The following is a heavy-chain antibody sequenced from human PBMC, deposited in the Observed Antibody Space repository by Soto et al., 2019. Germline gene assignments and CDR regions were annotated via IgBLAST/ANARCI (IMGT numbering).Heavy chain of an antibody. V-gene: IGHV1-2*02. J-gene: IGHJ6*02. CDR1: GYTFTAYY. D-gene: IGHD3-10*01. CDR2: INPKFGDT. Sequence: QVQLVQSGAEVKEPGDSVRVSCEASGYTFTAYYIHWVRQAPGQGLEWMGWINPKFGDTTYAQDFQGRVSRTRDMSISTVYMELSRLTSDDTAIYYCARNLDYYYGPGSGNGHGFWGQGTTVTVCS. CDR3: ARNLDYYYGPGSGNGHGF.